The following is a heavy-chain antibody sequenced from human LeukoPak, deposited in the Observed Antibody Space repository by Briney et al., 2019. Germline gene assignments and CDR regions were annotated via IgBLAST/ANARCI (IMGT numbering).Heavy chain of an antibody. D-gene: IGHD3-22*01. CDR2: ARYDATKK. CDR1: GFTFNIYG. Sequence: GGSLRLSCAVSGFTFNIYGMHWVRQAPGKGLEGVAFARYDATKKYYADSVKDRFTISRDDSKNTIYLQMNSLRAEDTAVYYCAKDDYYDSSGYQDYWGQGTLVTVSS. V-gene: IGHV3-30*02. J-gene: IGHJ4*02. CDR3: AKDDYYDSSGYQDY.